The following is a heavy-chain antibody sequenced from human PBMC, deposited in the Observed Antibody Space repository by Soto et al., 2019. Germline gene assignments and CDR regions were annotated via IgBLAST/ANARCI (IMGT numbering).Heavy chain of an antibody. V-gene: IGHV4-59*01. Sequence: SETLSLTCTVXGGSISSYYWSWIRQPPGKGLEWIGYIYYSGSTNYNPSLKSRVTISVDTSKNQFSLKLSSVTAADTAVYYCVRSLFNCGQQAYFHHCSQGTLVTVSA. CDR1: GGSISSYY. CDR3: VRSLFNCGQQAYFHH. CDR2: IYYSGST. J-gene: IGHJ1*01. D-gene: IGHD1-20*01.